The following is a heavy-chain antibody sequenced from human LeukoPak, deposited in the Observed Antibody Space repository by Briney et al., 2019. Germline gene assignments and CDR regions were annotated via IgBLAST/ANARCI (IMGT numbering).Heavy chain of an antibody. J-gene: IGHJ6*02. Sequence: GESPQISCKASGYSSTSYWISWVRQMPGKGLAWMGWIDPSDSYTNYNPSFQGHVTISADKSISTAYLQWSSLKASDTAMYYSARHLYSSGWYGMDVWGQGTTVTVSS. V-gene: IGHV5-10-1*01. CDR2: IDPSDSYT. CDR1: GYSSTSYW. CDR3: ARHLYSSGWYGMDV. D-gene: IGHD6-19*01.